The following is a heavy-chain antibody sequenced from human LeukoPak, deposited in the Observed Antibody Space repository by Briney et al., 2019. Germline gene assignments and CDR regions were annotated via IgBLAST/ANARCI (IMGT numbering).Heavy chain of an antibody. CDR3: ARDEGGYCSGGSCYYFDY. J-gene: IGHJ4*02. V-gene: IGHV1-2*02. D-gene: IGHD2-15*01. CDR2: IYPNSGGT. CDR1: GYTFTGYY. Sequence: ASVKVSCKASGYTFTGYYMHWVRQAPGQGLEWMGWIYPNSGGTNYAQKFQGRVTMTRDTSISTAYMELSRLRSDDTAVYYCARDEGGYCSGGSCYYFDYWGQGTLVTVSS.